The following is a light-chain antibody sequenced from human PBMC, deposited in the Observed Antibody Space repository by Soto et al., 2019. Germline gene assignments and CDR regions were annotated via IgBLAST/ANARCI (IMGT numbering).Light chain of an antibody. V-gene: IGLV2-8*01. Sequence: QSALTQPPPASGSPGQSVTISCTGTSSDAGGYNYVSWYQQHPGKAPKLMIYEVNKRPSGVPDRFSGSKSGNTASLTVSGLQAEDEADYYCNSYGGSNNLVFGGGTKLTVL. CDR2: EVN. CDR3: NSYGGSNNLV. J-gene: IGLJ2*01. CDR1: SSDAGGYNY.